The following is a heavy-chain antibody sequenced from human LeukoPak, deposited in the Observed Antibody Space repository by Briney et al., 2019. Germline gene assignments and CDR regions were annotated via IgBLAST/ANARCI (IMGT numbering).Heavy chain of an antibody. V-gene: IGHV3-53*01. Sequence: QPGGSLRLSCAASGFTVSSNYMSWVRQAPGKGLEWVSVIYSGGSTYYADSVKGRFTISRDSSKNTLYLQMNSLRAEDTAVYYCARVKEYQLGLDYWGQGTLVTVSS. D-gene: IGHD2-2*01. CDR1: GFTVSSNY. CDR2: IYSGGST. J-gene: IGHJ4*02. CDR3: ARVKEYQLGLDY.